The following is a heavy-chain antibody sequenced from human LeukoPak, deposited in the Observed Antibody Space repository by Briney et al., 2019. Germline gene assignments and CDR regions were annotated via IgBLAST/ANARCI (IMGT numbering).Heavy chain of an antibody. CDR3: VSGGHMDV. J-gene: IGHJ6*03. CDR2: IKYDESEK. CDR1: GLTFSSFW. D-gene: IGHD3-16*01. V-gene: IGHV3-7*01. Sequence: GGSLRLSCVVSGLTFSSFWMSWGRQAPGKGLEWVANIKYDESEKHYVDSVKGRFTISRDNAKTSLYLQMDSLRADDTAVYYCVSGGHMDVWGEGTTVTVS.